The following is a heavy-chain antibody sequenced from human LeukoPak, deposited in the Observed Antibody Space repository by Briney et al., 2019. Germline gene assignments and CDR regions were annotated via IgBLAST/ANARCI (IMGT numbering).Heavy chain of an antibody. V-gene: IGHV4-4*07. CDR3: ARDFYGDDGHHPFDY. CDR2: IYASGST. CDR1: GGSISNYY. J-gene: IGHJ4*02. Sequence: SETLSLTCSVSGGSISNYYWNWIRQPAGKGLEWTGRIYASGSTNYNPSLKSRVTISMDKSKNHFSLNLKSVTAADTGFYYCARDFYGDDGHHPFDYWGQGIQVTVSS. D-gene: IGHD2/OR15-2a*01.